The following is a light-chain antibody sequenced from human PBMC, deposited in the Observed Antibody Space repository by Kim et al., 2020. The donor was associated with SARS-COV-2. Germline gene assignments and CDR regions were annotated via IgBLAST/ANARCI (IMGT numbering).Light chain of an antibody. J-gene: IGKJ1*01. CDR2: AAS. Sequence: ASVGDRVTISCRATQSVTHYLNGFQQKPGKAPKLLIFAASSLQTGVPSRFSGSGSGTDFTLTITSLQPEDFATYYCQQTYATPWTFGQGTKVDIK. V-gene: IGKV1-39*01. CDR3: QQTYATPWT. CDR1: QSVTHY.